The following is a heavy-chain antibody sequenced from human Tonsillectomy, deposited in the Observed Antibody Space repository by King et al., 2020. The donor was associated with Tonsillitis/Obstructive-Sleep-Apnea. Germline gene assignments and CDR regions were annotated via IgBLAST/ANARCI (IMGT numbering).Heavy chain of an antibody. CDR1: GFTFSDHY. D-gene: IGHD1-26*01. CDR2: TRHKANSYTT. Sequence: VQLVESGGGLVQPGGSLRLSCAASGFTFSDHYMDWVRQAPGKGLEWVGRTRHKANSYTTEYAAAVKGRFTISRDDSKNSLYLQMHTLRAEDTAVYHWARDTSWDDYYMDVWGKGTAITVSS. J-gene: IGHJ6*03. V-gene: IGHV3-72*01. CDR3: ARDTSWDDYYMDV.